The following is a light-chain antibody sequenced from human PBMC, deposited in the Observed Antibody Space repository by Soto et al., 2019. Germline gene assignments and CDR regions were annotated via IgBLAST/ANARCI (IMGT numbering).Light chain of an antibody. Sequence: QSVLTQPASVSGSPGQSTTISCTGTSSDIGDYNFVSWYQQYPGKAPKLMIYEVSNRPSGVSNRFSASKSGNTASLTISGLQAEDEAAYYCSSYTGTTTPYVFGTGTKGTV. CDR3: SSYTGTTTPYV. J-gene: IGLJ1*01. V-gene: IGLV2-14*01. CDR1: SSDIGDYNF. CDR2: EVS.